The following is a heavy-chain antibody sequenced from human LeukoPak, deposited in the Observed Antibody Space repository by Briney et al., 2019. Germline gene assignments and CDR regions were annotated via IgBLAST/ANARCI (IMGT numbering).Heavy chain of an antibody. D-gene: IGHD2-15*01. J-gene: IGHJ5*02. Sequence: SQTLSLTRAISGDSVSSNSAAWNWIRQSPSRGLEWLGRTDYRSKWYTDYAVSVKSRITIDTDTSKNQFSLQLNSVTPEDTAVYYCARESWDIEGYNWFDPWGQGTLVTVSS. CDR2: TDYRSKWYT. CDR1: GDSVSSNSAA. V-gene: IGHV6-1*01. CDR3: ARESWDIEGYNWFDP.